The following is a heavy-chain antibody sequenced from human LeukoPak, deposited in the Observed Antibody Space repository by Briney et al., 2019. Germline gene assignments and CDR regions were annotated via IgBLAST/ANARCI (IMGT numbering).Heavy chain of an antibody. CDR2: INTNTGNP. CDR3: ARAPFGYCSSTSCSDAFDI. J-gene: IGHJ3*02. D-gene: IGHD2-2*01. CDR1: GFTFKDYY. Sequence: GASVKVSGKTSGFTFKDYYIHWVRQAPGQGLEWMGWINTNTGNPTYAQGFTGRFVFSLDTSVSTAYLQISSLKAEDTAVYYCARAPFGYCSSTSCSDAFDIWGQGTMVTVSS. V-gene: IGHV7-4-1*02.